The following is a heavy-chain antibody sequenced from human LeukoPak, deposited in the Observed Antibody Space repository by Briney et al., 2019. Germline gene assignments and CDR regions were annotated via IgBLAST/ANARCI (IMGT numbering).Heavy chain of an antibody. CDR2: ISSSSSYI. V-gene: IGHV3-21*01. CDR1: GFTFSSYS. D-gene: IGHD3-22*01. J-gene: IGHJ4*02. CDR3: ARILPYYYDSGGYGRSNDY. Sequence: GGSLRLSCAASGFTFSSYSMNWVRQAPGKGLEWVSSISSSSSYIYYADSVKGRFTISRDNAKNSLYLQMNSLRAEDTAVYYCARILPYYYDSGGYGRSNDYWGQGTLVTVSS.